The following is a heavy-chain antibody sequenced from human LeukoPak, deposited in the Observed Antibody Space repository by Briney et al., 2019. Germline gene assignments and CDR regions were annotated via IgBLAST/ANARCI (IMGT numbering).Heavy chain of an antibody. D-gene: IGHD2-15*01. CDR2: IKQEGREK. Sequence: GGSPRLFCAASGFTFSSYWMSWVRQAPGKGLEWGANIKQEGREKYYVDSVKGRFTISRDNAKNSLYLQMNSLRAEDTAVYYCARVLLGYCSGGSCYSVYFDYWGQGTLVTVSS. CDR3: ARVLLGYCSGGSCYSVYFDY. J-gene: IGHJ4*02. CDR1: GFTFSSYW. V-gene: IGHV3-7*01.